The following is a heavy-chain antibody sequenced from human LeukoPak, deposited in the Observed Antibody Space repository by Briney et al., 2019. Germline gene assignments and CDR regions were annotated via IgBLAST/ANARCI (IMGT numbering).Heavy chain of an antibody. Sequence: PSETLSLTCTVSGGSISSYYWSWIRQPPGKGLEWIGRIYTSGSTNYNPSLKSRVTMSVDTSKNQFSLKLSSVTAADTAVYYCARGYYYDSSGYYPLDNWFDPWGQGTLVTVSS. V-gene: IGHV4-4*07. CDR2: IYTSGST. J-gene: IGHJ5*02. CDR1: GGSISSYY. CDR3: ARGYYYDSSGYYPLDNWFDP. D-gene: IGHD3-22*01.